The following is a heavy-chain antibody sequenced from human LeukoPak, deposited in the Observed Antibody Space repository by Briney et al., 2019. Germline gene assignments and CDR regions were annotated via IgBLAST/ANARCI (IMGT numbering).Heavy chain of an antibody. D-gene: IGHD1-14*01. CDR2: ISPIGSRT. Sequence: PGGSLRLSCAASGFTFSNYWMHWVRQAPGKGLEWVSAISPIGSRTYYADSVKGRFTISRDNSKNTLYLQMNSLRAGDTAIYYCAKASTVLKPIDSWGQGTLVTVSS. V-gene: IGHV3-23*01. J-gene: IGHJ4*02. CDR1: GFTFSNYW. CDR3: AKASTVLKPIDS.